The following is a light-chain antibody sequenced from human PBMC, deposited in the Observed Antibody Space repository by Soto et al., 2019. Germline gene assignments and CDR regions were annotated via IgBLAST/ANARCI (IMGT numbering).Light chain of an antibody. V-gene: IGLV1-44*01. J-gene: IGLJ2*01. CDR1: NSNNGSNP. CDR3: AAWDDRLSDLL. Sequence: QSALTQPPSASGTPGQRVTISCSGSNSNNGSNPVHWYQQFPGTAPKVLIYSNYQRPSGVPDRFSGSKSGTSASLAISGLQSEDEADYYCAAWDDRLSDLLFGGGTKVTVL. CDR2: SNY.